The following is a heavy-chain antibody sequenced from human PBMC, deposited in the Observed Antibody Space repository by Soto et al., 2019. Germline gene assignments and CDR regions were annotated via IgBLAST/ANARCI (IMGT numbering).Heavy chain of an antibody. CDR2: ISGSGGST. D-gene: IGHD3-3*01. J-gene: IGHJ5*02. CDR1: GFTFSSYA. CDR3: ANTLPDGFFVGYYHNCFDP. Sequence: EVQLLESGGGFVQPGGSLRLSCAASGFTFSSYAMSWVRQAPGKGLEWVSAISGSGGSTYYADSVKGRFTISRENSKNTLYLHMIRLRADDTAVYYCANTLPDGFFVGYYHNCFDPWGKGTLVTVSS. V-gene: IGHV3-23*01.